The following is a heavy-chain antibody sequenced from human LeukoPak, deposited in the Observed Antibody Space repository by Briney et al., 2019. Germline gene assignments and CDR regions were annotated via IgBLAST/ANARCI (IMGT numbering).Heavy chain of an antibody. CDR2: ISGSAYST. CDR1: GFTFSSYA. J-gene: IGHJ4*02. Sequence: GGSLRLSCAASGFTFSSYAMSWVRQAPGKGLEWVSAISGSAYSTYYADSVKGRFTISRDNSKNTLYLQMNSLRAEDTAVYYCARDRRAVTTTFDSWGQGTLLTVSS. D-gene: IGHD4-17*01. V-gene: IGHV3-23*01. CDR3: ARDRRAVTTTFDS.